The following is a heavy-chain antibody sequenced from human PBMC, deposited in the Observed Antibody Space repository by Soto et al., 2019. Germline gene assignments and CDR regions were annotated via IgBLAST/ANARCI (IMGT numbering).Heavy chain of an antibody. Sequence: RASVKVSCKASGYTFTGYYMHWVRQAPGQGLEWMGWINPNSGGTNYAQKFQGWVTMTRDTSISTAYMELSRLRSDDTAVYYCARDARQQPDLSFDPWGQGTLVTVSS. J-gene: IGHJ5*02. CDR1: GYTFTGYY. V-gene: IGHV1-2*04. CDR2: INPNSGGT. D-gene: IGHD6-13*01. CDR3: ARDARQQPDLSFDP.